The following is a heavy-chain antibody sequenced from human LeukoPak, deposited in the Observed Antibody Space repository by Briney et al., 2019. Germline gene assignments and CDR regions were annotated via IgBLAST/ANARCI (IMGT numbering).Heavy chain of an antibody. D-gene: IGHD3-22*01. CDR2: ISAYNGNT. V-gene: IGHV1-18*01. Sequence: ASVKVSCKASGYTFTSYGISWVRQAPGQGLEGMGWISAYNGNTNYAQKLQGRVTMTTDTSTSTAYMELRSLRSDDTAVYYCARVGGYYPSHWYFDLWGRGTLVTVSS. CDR1: GYTFTSYG. J-gene: IGHJ2*01. CDR3: ARVGGYYPSHWYFDL.